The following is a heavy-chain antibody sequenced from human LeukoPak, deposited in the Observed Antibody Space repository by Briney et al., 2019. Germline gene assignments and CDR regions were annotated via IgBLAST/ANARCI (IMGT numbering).Heavy chain of an antibody. Sequence: SSETLSLTCAVYGGSFSGYYWSWIRQPPEKGLEWIGEINHSGSTNYNPSLKSRVTISVDTSKNQFSLKLSSVTAADTAVYYCARGPLYRYFDYWGQGTLVTVSS. CDR1: GGSFSGYY. CDR3: ARGPLYRYFDY. V-gene: IGHV4-34*01. J-gene: IGHJ4*02. D-gene: IGHD3-16*02. CDR2: INHSGST.